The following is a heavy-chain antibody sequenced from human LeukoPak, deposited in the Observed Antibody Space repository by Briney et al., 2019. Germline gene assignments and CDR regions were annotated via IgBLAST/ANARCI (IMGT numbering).Heavy chain of an antibody. Sequence: ASVKVSCKASGYTFTGYYMHWVRQAPGQGLEWMGWINPNSGGTNYAQKFQGRVTMTRDTSISTAYMELSRLRSDDTAVYYCVRDAAGIRYLDYWGQGTLVTVSS. CDR3: VRDAAGIRYLDY. J-gene: IGHJ4*02. D-gene: IGHD3-9*01. V-gene: IGHV1-2*02. CDR1: GYTFTGYY. CDR2: INPNSGGT.